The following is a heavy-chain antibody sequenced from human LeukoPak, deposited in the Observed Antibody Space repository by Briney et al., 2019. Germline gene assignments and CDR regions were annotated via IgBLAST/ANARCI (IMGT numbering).Heavy chain of an antibody. V-gene: IGHV3-74*01. Sequence: QPGGSLRLSCAASGFTFSSSWMHWVRQAPGKGLVWVSRINSDGGSTSYADSVKGRFTISRDNAKNTLYLQMNSLRAEDTAVYYCASDPGWFYFDYWGQGTLVTVSS. J-gene: IGHJ4*02. CDR3: ASDPGWFYFDY. CDR1: GFTFSSSW. CDR2: INSDGGST. D-gene: IGHD6-19*01.